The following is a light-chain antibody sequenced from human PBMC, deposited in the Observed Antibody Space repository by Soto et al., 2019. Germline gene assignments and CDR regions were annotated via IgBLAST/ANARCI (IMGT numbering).Light chain of an antibody. V-gene: IGKV1-5*01. J-gene: IGKJ1*01. CDR2: DVS. CDR3: QQDNSYSPT. Sequence: DIQMTQSPSTLSASVGDRVTITCRASQSIDNWLAWYQQKPGKAPKLLIYDVSSLQSGVPSRFSGSGSGTEFPLANSSLQPDDFATYYCQQDNSYSPTFGQGTKVEIK. CDR1: QSIDNW.